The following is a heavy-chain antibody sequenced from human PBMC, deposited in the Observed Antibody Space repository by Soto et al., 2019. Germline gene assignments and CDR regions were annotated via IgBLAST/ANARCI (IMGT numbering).Heavy chain of an antibody. CDR2: ISSDSIYT. D-gene: IGHD3-10*01. Sequence: QVQLVESGGGLVKPGGSLRLSCAASGFTFNDHYMTWIRQAPGQGLEWGSFISSDSIYTNSADSVKGRFTISRDNAKNLLYLQMSSLRVEDTAVYYCARDSTGSGLDYGMDVWGQGTTVAVSS. J-gene: IGHJ6*02. V-gene: IGHV3-11*06. CDR1: GFTFNDHY. CDR3: ARDSTGSGLDYGMDV.